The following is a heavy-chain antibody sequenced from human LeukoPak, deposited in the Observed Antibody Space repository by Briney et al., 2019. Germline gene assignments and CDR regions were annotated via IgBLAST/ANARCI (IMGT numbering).Heavy chain of an antibody. V-gene: IGHV3-11*01. CDR2: ISSSGSTI. CDR3: ASLGEQWLVQYLHY. Sequence: GGSLRLSCAASGFTFSDYFMSWIRQAPGKGLEWVSYISSSGSTIYYADSVKGRFTISRDNAKNSLYLQMNSLRAEDTAVYYCASLGEQWLVQYLHYWGQGTLVTVSS. D-gene: IGHD6-19*01. J-gene: IGHJ4*02. CDR1: GFTFSDYF.